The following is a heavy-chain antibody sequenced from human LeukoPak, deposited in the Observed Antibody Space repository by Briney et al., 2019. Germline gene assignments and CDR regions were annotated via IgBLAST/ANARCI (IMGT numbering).Heavy chain of an antibody. CDR1: GFTFSYYW. V-gene: IGHV3-74*01. CDR3: AKGPFTRGAFDI. CDR2: IRTDGTDT. D-gene: IGHD3-10*01. J-gene: IGHJ3*02. Sequence: GGSLRLSCAASGFTFSYYWMHWVRQAPGKGLVWVARIRTDGTDTSYADSVKGRFTISRDNSKNTLYLQMNSLRAEDTAVYYCAKGPFTRGAFDIWGQGTMVTVSS.